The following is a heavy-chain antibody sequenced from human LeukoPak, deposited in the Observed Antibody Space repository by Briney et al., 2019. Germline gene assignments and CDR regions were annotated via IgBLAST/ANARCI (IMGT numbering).Heavy chain of an antibody. V-gene: IGHV4-30-2*01. J-gene: IGHJ2*01. CDR2: INHSGST. Sequence: SQTLSLTCTVSGGSISSGGYYWSWIRQPPGKGLEWIGEINHSGSTNYNPSLKSRVTISVDTSKNQFSLKLSSVTAADTAVYYCARGRGIAVAGLYWYFDLWGRGTLVTVSS. D-gene: IGHD6-19*01. CDR1: GGSISSGGYY. CDR3: ARGRGIAVAGLYWYFDL.